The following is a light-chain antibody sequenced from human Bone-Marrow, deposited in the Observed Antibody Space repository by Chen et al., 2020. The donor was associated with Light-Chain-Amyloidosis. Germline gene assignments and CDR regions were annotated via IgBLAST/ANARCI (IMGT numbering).Light chain of an antibody. J-gene: IGKJ4*01. CDR1: QTIISNY. V-gene: IGKV3-20*01. CDR2: GSS. CDR3: QQYGTSPLT. Sequence: EIVLRHCPGTPSVYPGEGDNLSCRARQTIISNYLTWYQQKFGQAPRLLIYGSSSRATGIPDRFTGSGSGTDFTLTITRLEPEDFAIYYCQQYGTSPLTFGGGTKVEIK.